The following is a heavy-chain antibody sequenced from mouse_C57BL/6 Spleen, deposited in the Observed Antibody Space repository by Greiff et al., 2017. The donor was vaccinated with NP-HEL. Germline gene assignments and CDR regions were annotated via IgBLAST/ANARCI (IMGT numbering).Heavy chain of an antibody. CDR2: IDPNSGGT. CDR1: GYTFTSYW. CDR3: ARNTPYDLYAMDY. J-gene: IGHJ4*01. D-gene: IGHD2-3*01. Sequence: QVQLKQPGAELVKPGASVKLSCKASGYTFTSYWMHWVKQRPGRGLEWIGRIDPNSGGTKYNEKFKSKATLTVDKPSSTAYMQLSSLTSEDSAVYYCARNTPYDLYAMDYWGQGTSVTVSS. V-gene: IGHV1-72*01.